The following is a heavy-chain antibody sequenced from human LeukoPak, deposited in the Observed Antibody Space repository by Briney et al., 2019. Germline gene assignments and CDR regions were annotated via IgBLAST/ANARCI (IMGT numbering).Heavy chain of an antibody. V-gene: IGHV3-48*01. CDR2: ISGSSSTK. J-gene: IGHJ4*02. CDR1: GFTFSYYS. Sequence: GGSLRLSCEASGFTFSYYSMNWVRQAPGKGLEWVSYISGSSSTKYYADSVKGRFTISRDNGRNSLYLQMNSLRVDDTAVYYCARDRDPGFDFWGQGTLVTVSS. D-gene: IGHD2-21*02. CDR3: ARDRDPGFDF.